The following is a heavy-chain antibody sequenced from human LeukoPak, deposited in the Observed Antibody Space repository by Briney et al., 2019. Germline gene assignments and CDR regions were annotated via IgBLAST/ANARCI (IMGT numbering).Heavy chain of an antibody. CDR2: VSSSGDTP. J-gene: IGHJ4*02. D-gene: IGHD1-26*01. CDR1: GFTLRHYD. CDR3: AKSSGTGLDY. Sequence: PGGSLRLSCAASGFTLRHYDMNWVRQAPGKGLEWVSGVSSSGDTPYYADSVKGRLTISRDNSKNTLDLQMNSLRAEDTAVYYCAKSSGTGLDYWGQGTLVTVSA. V-gene: IGHV3-23*01.